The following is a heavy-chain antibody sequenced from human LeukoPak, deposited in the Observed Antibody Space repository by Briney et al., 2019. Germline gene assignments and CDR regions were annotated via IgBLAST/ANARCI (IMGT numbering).Heavy chain of an antibody. CDR3: ARLIGHYYYYYMDV. CDR1: GGSFSGYY. D-gene: IGHD3-22*01. V-gene: IGHV4-59*10. Sequence: SETLSLTCAVYGGSFSGYYWSWIRQPAGKGLEWIGRIYTSGSTNYNPSLKSRVTISVDTSKNQFSLKLSSVTAADTAVYYCARLIGHYYYYYMDVWGKGTTVTVSS. J-gene: IGHJ6*03. CDR2: IYTSGST.